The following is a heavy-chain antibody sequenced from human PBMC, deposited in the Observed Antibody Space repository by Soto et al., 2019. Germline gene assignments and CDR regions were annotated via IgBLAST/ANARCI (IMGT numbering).Heavy chain of an antibody. D-gene: IGHD3-10*01. J-gene: IGHJ4*02. CDR1: GYTFTSYG. V-gene: IGHV1-18*04. CDR2: ISTYNGNT. CDR3: AREMVRGVGSDY. Sequence: ASVKVSCKSSGYTFTSYGISWVRQAPGQGLEWMGWISTYNGNTKYAQKLQGRVTMTTDTSTSTAYMELRSLRSDDTAVFYCAREMVRGVGSDYWGQGTLVTVSS.